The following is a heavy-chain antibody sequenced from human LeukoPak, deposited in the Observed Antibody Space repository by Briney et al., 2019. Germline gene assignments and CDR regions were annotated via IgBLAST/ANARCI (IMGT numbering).Heavy chain of an antibody. V-gene: IGHV3-23*01. Sequence: GGSLRLSCAASGFTFSSYAMSWVRQAPGKGLEWVSAISGSGGSTYYADSVKGRLTISSDNSKNKLHVQLNSLRAEDTPVYYCSKDRPCSSGWFPFDYWGQGTLVTVSS. CDR1: GFTFSSYA. D-gene: IGHD6-19*01. CDR3: SKDRPCSSGWFPFDY. CDR2: ISGSGGST. J-gene: IGHJ4*02.